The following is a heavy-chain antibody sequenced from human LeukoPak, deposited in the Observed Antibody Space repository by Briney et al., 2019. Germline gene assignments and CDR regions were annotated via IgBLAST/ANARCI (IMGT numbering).Heavy chain of an antibody. CDR3: ARQAWTTNGELLFPYYFDS. J-gene: IGHJ4*02. D-gene: IGHD3-10*01. Sequence: SETLSLTCTVSGGSISSSSYYWGWIRQPPGKGLEWIGSIYYSGSTYYNPSLKSRVTISVDTSKNQFSLKLSSVTAADTAVYYCARQAWTTNGELLFPYYFDSWGQGTLVTVSS. CDR2: IYYSGST. CDR1: GGSISSSSYY. V-gene: IGHV4-39*01.